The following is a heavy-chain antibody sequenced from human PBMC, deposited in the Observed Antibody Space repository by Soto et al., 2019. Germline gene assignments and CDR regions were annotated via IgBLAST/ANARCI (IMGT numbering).Heavy chain of an antibody. V-gene: IGHV4-30-2*01. Sequence: PSQTLCPICAVSGCSIIIVGYSWSWIRQQPGKGLEWIGYIYHSGSTYYNPSLKSRVTISVDRSKNQFFLKLSSVTAADTAVYYCARTPDIWGQGTMVT. J-gene: IGHJ3*02. CDR2: IYHSGST. CDR3: ARTPDI. CDR1: GCSIIIVGYS.